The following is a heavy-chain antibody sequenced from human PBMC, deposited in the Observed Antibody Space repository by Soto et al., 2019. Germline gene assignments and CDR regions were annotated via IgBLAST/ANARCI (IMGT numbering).Heavy chain of an antibody. V-gene: IGHV4-4*07. CDR2: IYTSGST. J-gene: IGHJ6*02. Sequence: SETLSLTCTVSGGSISSYYWSWIRQPAGKGLELIGRIYTSGSTNYNPSLKSRVTMSVDTSKNQFSLKLSSVTAADTAVYYCARVRIAARTGAYGMDVWGQGTTVTVSS. CDR1: GGSISSYY. CDR3: ARVRIAARTGAYGMDV. D-gene: IGHD6-6*01.